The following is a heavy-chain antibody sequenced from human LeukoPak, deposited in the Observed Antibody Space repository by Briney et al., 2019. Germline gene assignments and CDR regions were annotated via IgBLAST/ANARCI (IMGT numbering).Heavy chain of an antibody. Sequence: ASVTVSCKASGGTFSSYAISWVRQAPGQGLEWMGGIIPIFGTANYAQKFQGRVTITADESTSTAYMELSSLRSEDTAVYYCTVGATLFDYWGQGTLVTVSS. CDR2: IIPIFGTA. CDR1: GGTFSSYA. J-gene: IGHJ4*02. D-gene: IGHD1-26*01. V-gene: IGHV1-69*13. CDR3: TVGATLFDY.